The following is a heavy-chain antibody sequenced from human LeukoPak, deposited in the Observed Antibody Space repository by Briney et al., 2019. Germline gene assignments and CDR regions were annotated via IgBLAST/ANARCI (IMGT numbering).Heavy chain of an antibody. CDR3: ARGRLLWFGELPNWFDP. Sequence: SETLSLTCADYGGSFSGYYWSWIRQPPGKGLEWMGEINHSGSTNYNPSLKSRVTISVDTSKNQFSLKLSSVTAADTAVYYCARGRLLWFGELPNWFDPWGQGTLVTASS. J-gene: IGHJ5*02. D-gene: IGHD3-10*01. CDR2: INHSGST. V-gene: IGHV4-34*01. CDR1: GGSFSGYY.